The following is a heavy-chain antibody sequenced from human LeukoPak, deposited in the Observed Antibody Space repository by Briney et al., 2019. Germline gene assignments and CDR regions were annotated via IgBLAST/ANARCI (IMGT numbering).Heavy chain of an antibody. V-gene: IGHV1-46*01. D-gene: IGHD4-23*01. Sequence: ASVKVSCKASGYTFTNYYMHWVRQAPGQGLEWMGLINPSGTASSAQKFQGRVTMTRDTSTTTMYMGLSSLRSENTAVYYCAKEGGLPKGGNSGWGGFDYWGQGTLVTVSS. CDR3: AKEGGLPKGGNSGWGGFDY. CDR2: INPSGTA. CDR1: GYTFTNYY. J-gene: IGHJ4*02.